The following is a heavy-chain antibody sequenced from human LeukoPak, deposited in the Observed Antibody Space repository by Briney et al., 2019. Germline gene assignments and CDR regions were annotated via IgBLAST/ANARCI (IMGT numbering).Heavy chain of an antibody. CDR3: AKSTYYYGSGEGSNYWYFDL. V-gene: IGHV1-69*13. CDR1: GGTFSRFA. Sequence: ASVKVSCKPSGGTFSRFAISWVRQAPGQGLEWMGGIIPIFGPANYPQKFQGRVTITADESTSTAYMELSSLRSEDTALYYCAKSTYYYGSGEGSNYWYFDLWGRGTLVTVSS. J-gene: IGHJ2*01. CDR2: IIPIFGPA. D-gene: IGHD3-10*01.